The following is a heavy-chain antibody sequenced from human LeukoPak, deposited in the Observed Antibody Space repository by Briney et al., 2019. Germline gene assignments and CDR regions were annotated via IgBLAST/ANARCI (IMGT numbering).Heavy chain of an antibody. V-gene: IGHV1-2*02. CDR3: ARGRRSAFSIFGVVPGYYYYMDV. CDR2: INPNSGGI. Sequence: ASVKVSCKASGYTFTAYYIHWVRPAPGQGLDWMGWINPNSGGINYPQKLQGRVSMTRDTSISTASMDLSSIRYDDTAVYYCARGRRSAFSIFGVVPGYYYYMDVWGKGTTVTVSS. D-gene: IGHD3-3*01. CDR1: GYTFTAYY. J-gene: IGHJ6*03.